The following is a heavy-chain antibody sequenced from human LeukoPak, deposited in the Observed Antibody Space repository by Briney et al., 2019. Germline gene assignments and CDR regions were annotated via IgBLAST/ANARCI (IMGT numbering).Heavy chain of an antibody. CDR1: GYSISSGYY. Sequence: SETLSLTCAVSGYSISSGYYWGWIRQPPGKGLEWVGNIYHTGSTYYNPSLKGRVTISGDTSKNQFSLKLSSVTAADPAVYYCARCQHYFDSSAYPRPYYFDYWGRGTLVTVSS. CDR2: IYHTGST. D-gene: IGHD3-22*01. J-gene: IGHJ4*02. V-gene: IGHV4-38-2*01. CDR3: ARCQHYFDSSAYPRPYYFDY.